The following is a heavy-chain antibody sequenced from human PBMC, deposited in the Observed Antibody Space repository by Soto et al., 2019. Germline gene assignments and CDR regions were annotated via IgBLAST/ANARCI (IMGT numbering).Heavy chain of an antibody. J-gene: IGHJ3*02. Sequence: GASLKISCKTSGYSFISYWVAWVRPLPGKGLEWMGTFYPGDSTSTYSPSFQGQVTISVDKSISTAYLQLSSRKASDTAMYYCYSRDAFDIWGQGTMVTVSS. D-gene: IGHD2-15*01. CDR1: GYSFISYW. CDR2: FYPGDSTS. V-gene: IGHV5-51*01. CDR3: YSRDAFDI.